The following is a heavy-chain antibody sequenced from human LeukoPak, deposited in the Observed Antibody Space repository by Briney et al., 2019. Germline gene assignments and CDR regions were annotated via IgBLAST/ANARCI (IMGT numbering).Heavy chain of an antibody. CDR1: GGSFSDYY. D-gene: IGHD2-21*02. V-gene: IGHV4-34*01. CDR2: INHSGST. CDR3: ARAYCGGDCYPFDY. Sequence: SETLSLTCAVYGGSFSDYYWSWIRQPPGKGLEWIGEINHSGSTNYNPSLKSRVTISVDTSKNQFSLELSSVTAADTAVYYCARAYCGGDCYPFDYWGQGTLVTVSS. J-gene: IGHJ4*02.